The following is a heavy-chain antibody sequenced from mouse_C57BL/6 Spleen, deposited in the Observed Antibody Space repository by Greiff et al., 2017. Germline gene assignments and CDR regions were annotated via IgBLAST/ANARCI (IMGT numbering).Heavy chain of an antibody. CDR3: ARGGKIDY. V-gene: IGHV1-61*01. J-gene: IGHJ2*01. CDR1: GYTFTSYW. CDR2: IYPSDSET. Sequence: VQLQQPGAELVRPGSSVKLSCKASGYTFTSYWMDWVKQRPGQGLEWIGNIYPSDSETHYNQKFKDKATLTVDKSSSTAYMQLSSLTSEDSAVYYCARGGKIDYWGQGTTLTVSS. D-gene: IGHD2-1*01.